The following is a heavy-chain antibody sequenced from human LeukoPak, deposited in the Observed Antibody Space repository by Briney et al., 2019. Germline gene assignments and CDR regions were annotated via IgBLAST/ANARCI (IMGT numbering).Heavy chain of an antibody. V-gene: IGHV3-23*01. CDR1: GFNFNTHA. CDR3: ARSRWYSATYPDAFDI. J-gene: IGHJ3*02. D-gene: IGHD6-13*01. Sequence: GGSLRLSCAASGFNFNTHAMSWVRQAPGKGLQWVSAISGSGGDTYNADSVKGRFAVSRDNSKDTLYLQMNSLRVEDTAIYYCARSRWYSATYPDAFDIWGQGTLVTVSS. CDR2: ISGSGGDT.